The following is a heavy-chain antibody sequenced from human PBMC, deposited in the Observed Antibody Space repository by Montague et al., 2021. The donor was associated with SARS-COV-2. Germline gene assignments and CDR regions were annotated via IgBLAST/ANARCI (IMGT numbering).Heavy chain of an antibody. J-gene: IGHJ3*02. Sequence: SETLSLTCTVSGGSISSSNYYWDWIRQPPGKGLEWIGSIYDSGSTYSNPSLKSRVTISVDTSTNHFSLKLSSVTAADTAVYYCARRGRKLLPVATTIGGFDIWGQGTMVTVSS. V-gene: IGHV4-39*02. CDR3: ARRGRKLLPVATTIGGFDI. CDR2: IYDSGST. CDR1: GGSISSSNYY. D-gene: IGHD5-12*01.